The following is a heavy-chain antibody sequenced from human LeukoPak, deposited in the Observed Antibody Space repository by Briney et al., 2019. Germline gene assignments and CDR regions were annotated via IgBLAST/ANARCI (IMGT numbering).Heavy chain of an antibody. CDR2: IKSKADGGKI. Sequence: PGGSLRLSCAASGFTFSSYAMSWVRQAPGKGLEWAGRIKSKADGGKIDYAAPVKGRFTISRDDSKNTMYLQMDSLEIEDAAVYYCTTDPTIFFSYDSWSGFGNWFDPWGQGTLVTVSS. CDR3: TTDPTIFFSYDSWSGFGNWFDP. D-gene: IGHD3-3*01. J-gene: IGHJ5*02. V-gene: IGHV3-15*01. CDR1: GFTFSSYA.